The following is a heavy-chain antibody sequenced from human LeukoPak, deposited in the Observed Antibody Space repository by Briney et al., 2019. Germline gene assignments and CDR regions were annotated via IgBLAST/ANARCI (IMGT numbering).Heavy chain of an antibody. CDR3: ARGSRARWDIVVVPAAIVDY. CDR1: GGTFSSYA. V-gene: IGHV1-69*04. J-gene: IGHJ4*02. CDR2: IIPILGIA. D-gene: IGHD2-2*01. Sequence: SVKVSCKASGGTFSSYAISWVRQAPGQGLEWMGRIIPILGIANYAQKFQGRVTITADKSTSTAYMELSSLRSEDTAVYYCARGSRARWDIVVVPAAIVDYWGQGTLVTVSS.